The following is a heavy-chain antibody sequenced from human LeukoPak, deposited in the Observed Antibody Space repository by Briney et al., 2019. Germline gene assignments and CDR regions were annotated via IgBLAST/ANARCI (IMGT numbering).Heavy chain of an antibody. V-gene: IGHV4-34*01. CDR2: INHSGST. Sequence: SETLSLTCAVYGGSFSGYYWSWIRQPPGKGLEWIGEINHSGSTNYNPSLKSRVTISVDTSKNQFSLKLSSVTAADTAVYYCAKGLFGGLIVTGFDHWGQGTLVTVSS. CDR1: GGSFSGYY. CDR3: AKGLFGGLIVTGFDH. D-gene: IGHD3-16*02. J-gene: IGHJ4*02.